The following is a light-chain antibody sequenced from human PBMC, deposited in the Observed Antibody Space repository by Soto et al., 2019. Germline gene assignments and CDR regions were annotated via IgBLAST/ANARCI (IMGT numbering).Light chain of an antibody. J-gene: IGLJ2*01. Sequence: SYELTQPPSVSVSPGQTASITCSGDKLGDKYACWYQQKPGQSPVLVIYQDSKRPSGIPERFSGSNSGNTATLTISGTQAMDEADYYCQACDSSFRFGGGTKLTVL. CDR3: QACDSSFR. V-gene: IGLV3-1*01. CDR1: KLGDKY. CDR2: QDS.